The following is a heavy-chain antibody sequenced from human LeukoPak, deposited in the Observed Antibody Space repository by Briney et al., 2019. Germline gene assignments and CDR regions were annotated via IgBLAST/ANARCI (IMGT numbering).Heavy chain of an antibody. CDR3: AREDSGISDDAFDI. CDR2: INHSGST. Sequence: SETLSLTCAVYGGSFSGYYWSWIRQPPGKGLEWIGEINHSGSTNYNPSLKSRVTISVDTSRNQFSLRLSSVTAADTAMYYCAREDSGISDDAFDIWGQGTMVTISS. V-gene: IGHV4-34*01. D-gene: IGHD1-26*01. J-gene: IGHJ3*02. CDR1: GGSFSGYY.